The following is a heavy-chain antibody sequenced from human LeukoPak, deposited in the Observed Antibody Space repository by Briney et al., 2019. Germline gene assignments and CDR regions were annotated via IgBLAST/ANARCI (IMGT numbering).Heavy chain of an antibody. CDR3: ARLGYLFTSGYYPYHFDY. V-gene: IGHV4-31*03. J-gene: IGHJ4*02. D-gene: IGHD3-22*01. CDR1: GGSISSGGYY. Sequence: PSETLSLTCTVSGGSISSGGYYWTWIRQHPGMGLEWIGYIHYSGSTYYNPSLTSRVTISADTSKNQFPLKLSSVTAADTAVYYCARLGYLFTSGYYPYHFDYGGQGTLVTVSA. CDR2: IHYSGST.